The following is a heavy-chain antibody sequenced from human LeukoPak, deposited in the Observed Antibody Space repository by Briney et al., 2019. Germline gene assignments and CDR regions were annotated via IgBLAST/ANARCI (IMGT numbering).Heavy chain of an antibody. V-gene: IGHV1-2*06. CDR2: INPNSGGT. D-gene: IGHD6-6*01. Sequence: ASVKVSCKASGYTFTGYYMHWVRQAPGQGPEWMGRINPNSGGTNYAQKFQGRVTMTRDTSINTAYMELSRLRSDDTAVYYCAREREYSSSSWFDPWGQGTLVTVSS. J-gene: IGHJ5*02. CDR1: GYTFTGYY. CDR3: AREREYSSSSWFDP.